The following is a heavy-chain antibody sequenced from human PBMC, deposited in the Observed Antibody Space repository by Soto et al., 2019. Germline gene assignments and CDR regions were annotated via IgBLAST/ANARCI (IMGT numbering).Heavy chain of an antibody. CDR1: GYTLTELS. Sequence: SVKVSCKVSGYTLTELSMHWVRQAPGKGLEWMGGFDPEDGETIYAQKFQGRVTMTEDTSTDTAYMELSSLRSEDTAVYYCATGTPELAAAGTVYYYYGMDVWGQGTTVTVSS. J-gene: IGHJ6*02. D-gene: IGHD6-13*01. CDR2: FDPEDGET. V-gene: IGHV1-24*01. CDR3: ATGTPELAAAGTVYYYYGMDV.